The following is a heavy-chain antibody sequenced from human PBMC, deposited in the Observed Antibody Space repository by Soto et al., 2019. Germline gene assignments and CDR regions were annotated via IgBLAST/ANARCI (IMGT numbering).Heavy chain of an antibody. V-gene: IGHV1-2*04. CDR3: ATGYDFWSGQHHEYYFDY. CDR1: GYTFTGYY. Sequence: GASVKVSCKASGYTFTGYYMHWVRQAPGQGLEWMGWINPNSGGTNYAQNFQGWVTMTRDTSISTAYMELSRLRSDDTAVYYCATGYDFWSGQHHEYYFDYWGQGTLVTVSS. D-gene: IGHD3-3*01. CDR2: INPNSGGT. J-gene: IGHJ4*02.